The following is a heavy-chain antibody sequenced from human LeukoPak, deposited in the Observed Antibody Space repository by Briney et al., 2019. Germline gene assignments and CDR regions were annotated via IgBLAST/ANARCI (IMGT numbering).Heavy chain of an antibody. V-gene: IGHV4-59*01. Sequence: PSETLSLTCTVSGGSISTYYWSWIRRPPGKGLEWIGYIYYSGSTNSNPSLKSRVIISVDTSKNQFSLKLSSVTAADTAVYYCARHEDTTLVVSPFDYWGQGTLVTVSS. CDR3: ARHEDTTLVVSPFDY. CDR2: IYYSGST. D-gene: IGHD5-18*01. J-gene: IGHJ4*02. CDR1: GGSISTYY.